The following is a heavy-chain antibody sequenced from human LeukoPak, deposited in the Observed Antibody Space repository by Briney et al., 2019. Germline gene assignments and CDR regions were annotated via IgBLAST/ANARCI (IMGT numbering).Heavy chain of an antibody. CDR3: ARAEVLLWFGESPGAEYFQH. CDR2: ISTRGSYI. D-gene: IGHD3-10*01. Sequence: PGGSLRLSCAASGFTFSSYNMNWVRQAPGKGLEWVSSISTRGSYIYYADSVKGRFTIPRDNAKNSLYLQMNSLRAEDTAVYYCARAEVLLWFGESPGAEYFQHWGQGTLVTVSS. V-gene: IGHV3-21*01. J-gene: IGHJ1*01. CDR1: GFTFSSYN.